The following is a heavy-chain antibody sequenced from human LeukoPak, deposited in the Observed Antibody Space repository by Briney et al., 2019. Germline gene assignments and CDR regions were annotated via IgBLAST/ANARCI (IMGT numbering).Heavy chain of an antibody. CDR2: ISGSGGGA. CDR3: AKGGDSGRYYIFDF. Sequence: GGSLRLSCAASGFTFGTYARNWVRQAPGKGLEWVSSISGSGGGAYYGDSVKGRFTISRDDSKNTVYLQMDSLRADDTAVYYCAKGGDSGRYYIFDFWGQGTLVTVSS. D-gene: IGHD3-10*01. CDR1: GFTFGTYA. V-gene: IGHV3-23*01. J-gene: IGHJ4*02.